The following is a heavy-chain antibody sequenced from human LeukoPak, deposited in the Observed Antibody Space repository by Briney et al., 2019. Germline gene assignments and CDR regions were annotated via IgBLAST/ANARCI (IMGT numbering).Heavy chain of an antibody. CDR2: IYHSGIT. V-gene: IGHV4-4*02. Sequence: SETLSLTCAVSGGSISNSNWWNWVRQPPGKGLEWIGEIYHSGITNYNPSLKSRVTISVDTSKNQFSLKLSSVTAADTAVYYCARGVGDYYGSSGYYDFDYWGQGTLVTVSS. D-gene: IGHD3-22*01. CDR3: ARGVGDYYGSSGYYDFDY. J-gene: IGHJ4*02. CDR1: GGSISNSNW.